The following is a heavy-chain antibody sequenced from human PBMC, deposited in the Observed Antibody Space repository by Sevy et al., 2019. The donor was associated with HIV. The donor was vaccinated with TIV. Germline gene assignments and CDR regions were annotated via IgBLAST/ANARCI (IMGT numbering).Heavy chain of an antibody. D-gene: IGHD2-8*02. CDR3: ASQSHQSYFCTGGECAIDI. J-gene: IGHJ3*02. CDR1: GHSFSTYW. CDR2: IYPGDSDT. Sequence: GESLKISCNDSGHSFSTYWIAWVRQMPGKGLEWMGIIYPGDSDTRYSPSFQGQVTISADKYISTAYLQWSSLKASDTAMYYRASQSHQSYFCTGGECAIDIWGQGTMVTVSS. V-gene: IGHV5-51*01.